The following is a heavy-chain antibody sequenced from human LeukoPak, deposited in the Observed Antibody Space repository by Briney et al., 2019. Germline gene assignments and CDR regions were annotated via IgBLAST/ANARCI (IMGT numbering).Heavy chain of an antibody. CDR2: IKEDGSKK. Sequence: PGGSLRLSCAASGFSFSSFWMGWVRQVSGKGLEWVANIKEDGSKKQYVESLKGRFPIARDNAKNSLYLQMNSLRAEDTAVYYCARVLGGSGSFNDYWGQGTLVTVSS. V-gene: IGHV3-7*02. J-gene: IGHJ4*02. D-gene: IGHD3-10*01. CDR1: GFSFSSFW. CDR3: ARVLGGSGSFNDY.